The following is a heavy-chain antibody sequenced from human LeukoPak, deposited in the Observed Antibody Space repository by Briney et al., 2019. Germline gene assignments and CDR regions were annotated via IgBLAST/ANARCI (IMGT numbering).Heavy chain of an antibody. CDR3: TKGGGVHSHSD. Sequence: GGSLRLSCAASGFTFSSYGMSWVRQAPGKGLEWVSAISGSGGSTYYAGSVKGRFTISRDNSKNTLYLQMNSLRAEDTAMYYCTKGGGVHSHSDWGQGTLVTVSS. CDR2: ISGSGGST. V-gene: IGHV3-23*01. CDR1: GFTFSSYG. D-gene: IGHD2-15*01. J-gene: IGHJ4*02.